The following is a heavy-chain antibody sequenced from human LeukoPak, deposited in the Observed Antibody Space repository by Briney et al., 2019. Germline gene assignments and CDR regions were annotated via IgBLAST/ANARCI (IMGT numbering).Heavy chain of an antibody. J-gene: IGHJ4*02. V-gene: IGHV3-9*01. Sequence: GGSLRLSCAASGFTFDNYATHWVRQAPGKGLEWLSIISWNSGYIGYADSVKGRFTISRDNAKKSLDLQMNSLRAEDTAFYYCAKVRGTYSSGYFFDYWGQGTLVTVSS. D-gene: IGHD6-19*01. CDR2: ISWNSGYI. CDR3: AKVRGTYSSGYFFDY. CDR1: GFTFDNYA.